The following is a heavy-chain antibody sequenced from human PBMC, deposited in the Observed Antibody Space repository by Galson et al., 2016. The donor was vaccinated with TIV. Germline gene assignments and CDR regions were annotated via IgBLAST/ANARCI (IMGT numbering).Heavy chain of an antibody. CDR3: ARDTEQYNSFTETFDV. CDR2: ITSSSSYL. Sequence: SLRLSCAASGFTFSDYAMNWVRQAPGKGLEWVSSITSSSSYLYYADSVKGRFTISRDNAKNSLFLQMTTLRADDTAVYYCARDTEQYNSFTETFDVWGQGTMVTVSS. D-gene: IGHD6-6*01. CDR1: GFTFSDYA. V-gene: IGHV3-21*06. J-gene: IGHJ3*01.